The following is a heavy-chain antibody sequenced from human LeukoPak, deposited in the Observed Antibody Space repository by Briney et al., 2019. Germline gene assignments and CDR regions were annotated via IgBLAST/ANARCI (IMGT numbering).Heavy chain of an antibody. J-gene: IGHJ4*02. CDR1: GYTFSGYY. D-gene: IGHD1-1*01. V-gene: IGHV1-2*02. CDR3: ARYNWNDVVSALDS. Sequence: PLASVRVSCRASGYTFSGYYIHWVRQAPGQGLEWMGWINPNNGATNYAQKFQGGVTMTRDTSITTFYMEVSSLRSDDTAFYYCARYNWNDVVSALDSWGQGTLVTVSS. CDR2: INPNNGAT.